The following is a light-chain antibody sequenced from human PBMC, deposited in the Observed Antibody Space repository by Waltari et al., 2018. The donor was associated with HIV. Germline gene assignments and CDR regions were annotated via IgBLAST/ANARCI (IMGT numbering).Light chain of an antibody. CDR2: AAF. CDR1: QAIRNH. Sequence: DIQMTQSPSSLSSSVADRLPLNCRANQAIRNHLAWYQQNPGKAPELLIYAAFTLPSGVASRFIGSGSGTTYTLPISGLQAEDVATYYCRSNHSVPLTFGGGTKVEIQ. V-gene: IGKV1-27*01. J-gene: IGKJ4*01. CDR3: RSNHSVPLT.